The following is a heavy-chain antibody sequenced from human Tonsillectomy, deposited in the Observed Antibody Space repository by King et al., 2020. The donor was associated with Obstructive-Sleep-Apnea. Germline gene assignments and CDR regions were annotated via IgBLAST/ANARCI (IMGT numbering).Heavy chain of an antibody. CDR3: ARCGFRFGGEIVLNWFDP. CDR1: GYTFTSYA. Sequence: VQLVESGSELKKPGASVKVSCKASGYTFTSYAMNWVRQAPGQGLEWMGWINTNTGNPTYAQGFTGRFVLSLDTSVSTAYLQISSPRAEDTAVYYCARCGFRFGGEIVLNWFDPWGQGTLVTVSA. V-gene: IGHV7-4-1*02. J-gene: IGHJ5*02. D-gene: IGHD3-16*02. CDR2: INTNTGNP.